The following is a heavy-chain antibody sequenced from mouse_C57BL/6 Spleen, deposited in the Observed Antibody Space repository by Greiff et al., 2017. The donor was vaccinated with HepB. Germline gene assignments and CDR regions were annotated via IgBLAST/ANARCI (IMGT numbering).Heavy chain of an antibody. J-gene: IGHJ1*03. CDR3: TGYFDV. Sequence: VKLQESGAELVRPGASVTLSCEASGYTFTDYEMHWVKQTPVHGLEWIGAIDPETGGTAYNQKFKGKAILTADKSSSTAYMELRSLTSEDSAVYYCTGYFDVWGTGTTVTVSS. CDR2: IDPETGGT. CDR1: GYTFTDYE. V-gene: IGHV1-15*01.